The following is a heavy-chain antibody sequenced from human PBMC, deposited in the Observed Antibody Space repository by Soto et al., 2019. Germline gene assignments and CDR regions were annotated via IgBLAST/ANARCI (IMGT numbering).Heavy chain of an antibody. J-gene: IGHJ4*02. D-gene: IGHD5-12*01. Sequence: WETLSLTCAVSGYSISSGYYWGWIRQPPGKGLEWIGSIYHSGSTYYNPSLKSRVTISVDTSKNQFSLKLSSVTAADTAVYYCASRRDGYNYFGYWGQGTLVTVSS. CDR3: ASRRDGYNYFGY. CDR1: GYSISSGYY. V-gene: IGHV4-38-2*01. CDR2: IYHSGST.